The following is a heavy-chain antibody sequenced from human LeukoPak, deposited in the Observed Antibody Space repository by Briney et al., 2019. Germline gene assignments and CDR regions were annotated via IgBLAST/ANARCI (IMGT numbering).Heavy chain of an antibody. CDR3: ARDYDTSGSYFVFFDY. D-gene: IGHD3-22*01. J-gene: IGHJ4*02. Sequence: GGSLRLSCAASGFTFSTYAVHWVRQAPGKGLEWVAVISYDGSKRYYADSVKGRFTISIDNSKNAFLQMNSLRAEDTAVYYCARDYDTSGSYFVFFDYWGQGTLVTVSS. V-gene: IGHV3-30-3*01. CDR1: GFTFSTYA. CDR2: ISYDGSKR.